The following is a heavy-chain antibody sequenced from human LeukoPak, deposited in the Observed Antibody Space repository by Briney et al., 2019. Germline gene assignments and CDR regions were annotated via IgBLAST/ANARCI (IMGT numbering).Heavy chain of an antibody. D-gene: IGHD6-19*01. CDR2: INTYNGNT. V-gene: IGHV1-18*04. J-gene: IGHJ4*02. Sequence: ASVKVSCKASGYTLTSNGISWVRQAPGQGLEWMGLINTYNGNTNYAQNLQGRVTMTTDTSTSTAYMELRSLRSDDTAVYYCARQAGGYSSGWYQFHFDYWGQGTLVTVSS. CDR1: GYTLTSNG. CDR3: ARQAGGYSSGWYQFHFDY.